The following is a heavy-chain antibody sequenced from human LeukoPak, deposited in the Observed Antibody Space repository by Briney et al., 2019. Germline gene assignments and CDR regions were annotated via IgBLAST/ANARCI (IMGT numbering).Heavy chain of an antibody. D-gene: IGHD3-22*01. CDR2: IYYSGST. V-gene: IGHV4-4*02. CDR1: GGSISSSNW. Sequence: SETLSLTCAVSGGSISSSNWWSWVRQPPGKGLEWIGYIYYSGSTYYNPSLKSRVTISVDTSKNQFSLKLSSVTAADTAVYYCVGGYYDSSGYAPLLFDYWGQGTLVTVSS. J-gene: IGHJ4*02. CDR3: VGGYYDSSGYAPLLFDY.